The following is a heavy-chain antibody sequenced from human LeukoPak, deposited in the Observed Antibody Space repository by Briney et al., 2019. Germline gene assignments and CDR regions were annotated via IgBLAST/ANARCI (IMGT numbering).Heavy chain of an antibody. Sequence: GGSLRLSCTASGFTVSRYAMSWVRQVPGKELEWVSSITNNNGKTYYAYSVKDRFTISRDESENTVFLQMNSLRAEDTAIYYCAKDHPSSGWPTFEYWGQGTLVTVSP. J-gene: IGHJ4*02. CDR1: GFTVSRYA. CDR2: ITNNNGKT. CDR3: AKDHPSSGWPTFEY. D-gene: IGHD6-19*01. V-gene: IGHV3-23*05.